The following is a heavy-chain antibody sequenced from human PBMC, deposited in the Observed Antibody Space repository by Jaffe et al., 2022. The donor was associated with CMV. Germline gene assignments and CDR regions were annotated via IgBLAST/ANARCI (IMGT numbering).Heavy chain of an antibody. CDR3: AKVTDTMVRGALDAFDI. J-gene: IGHJ3*02. D-gene: IGHD3-10*01. CDR1: GFTFSSYA. Sequence: EVQLVESGGGLVQPGGSLRLSCAASGFTFSSYAMSWVRQAPGKGLEWVSAISGSGGSTYYADSVKGRFTISRDNSKNTLYLQMNSLRAEDTAVYYCAKVTDTMVRGALDAFDIWGQGTMVTVSS. CDR2: ISGSGGST. V-gene: IGHV3-23*04.